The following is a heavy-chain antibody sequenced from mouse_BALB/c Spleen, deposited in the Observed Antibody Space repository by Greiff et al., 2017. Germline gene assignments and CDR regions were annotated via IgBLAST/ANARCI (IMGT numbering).Heavy chain of an antibody. V-gene: IGHV5-6-5*01. CDR2: ISSGGST. CDR3: AREKYGNYNAWFAY. Sequence: EVHLVESGGGLVKPGGSLKLSCAASGFTFSSYAMSWVRQTPEKRLEWVASISSGGSTYYPDSVKGRFTISRDNARNILYLQMSSLRSEDTAMYYCAREKYGNYNAWFAYWGQGTLVTVSA. CDR1: GFTFSSYA. J-gene: IGHJ3*01. D-gene: IGHD2-10*02.